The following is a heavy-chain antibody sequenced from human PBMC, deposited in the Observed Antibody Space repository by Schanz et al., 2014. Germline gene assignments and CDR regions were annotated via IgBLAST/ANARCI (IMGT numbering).Heavy chain of an antibody. CDR2: VIPILGIA. V-gene: IGHV1-69*02. J-gene: IGHJ4*02. CDR1: GGTFSRLT. D-gene: IGHD3-3*01. Sequence: QVQLVQSGADVKKPGSSVRVSCKASGGTFSRLTFSWVRQAPGQGLEWMGRVIPILGIANYAQKFQGRVTITADKSTFTAYMDVSSLRSDDTAVYYCARGGGPEDVFDIWGQGTLVTVSS. CDR3: ARGGGPEDVFDI.